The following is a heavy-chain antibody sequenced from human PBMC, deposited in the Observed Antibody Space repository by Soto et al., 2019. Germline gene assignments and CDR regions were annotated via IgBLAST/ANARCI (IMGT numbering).Heavy chain of an antibody. Sequence: QVQLVQSGAEVKKPGASVKVSCKAAGYIFSDYYIHWVRQAPGQGLEWMGWINPKSGASDYGQKFQGRVTMTRDTSISTVYMDLSRLRTDDTAVYYCARVRMTILGVAMVNNWFDPWGQGTLVTVSS. CDR1: GYIFSDYY. D-gene: IGHD3-3*01. J-gene: IGHJ5*02. CDR2: INPKSGAS. CDR3: ARVRMTILGVAMVNNWFDP. V-gene: IGHV1-2*02.